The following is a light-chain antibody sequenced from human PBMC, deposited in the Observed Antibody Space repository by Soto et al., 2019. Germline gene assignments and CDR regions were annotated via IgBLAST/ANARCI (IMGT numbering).Light chain of an antibody. CDR2: EAS. CDR3: QQYNGFWT. V-gene: IGKV1-5*03. Sequence: DIQMTQSPSTLSASVGDRVTITCRASQSISGSLAWYQQKPGKAPQLLIYEASNLKSGVPSRFSGSGSGTEYTLTISSLQPDDSASYYCQQYNGFWTFGQGTRVEIK. CDR1: QSISGS. J-gene: IGKJ1*01.